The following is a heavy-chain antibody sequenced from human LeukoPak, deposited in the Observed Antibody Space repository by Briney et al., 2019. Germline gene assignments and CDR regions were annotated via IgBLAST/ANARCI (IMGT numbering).Heavy chain of an antibody. CDR3: ARLRYSYGYYFDY. J-gene: IGHJ4*02. Sequence: SETLSLTCAVYGYSISSGYYWGWIRQPPGKGLEWIGSIYHSGSTYYNPSLKSRVTISVDTSKNQFSLKLSSVTVADTAVYYCARLRYSYGYYFDYWGQGTLVTVSS. CDR2: IYHSGST. V-gene: IGHV4-38-2*01. CDR1: GYSISSGYY. D-gene: IGHD5-18*01.